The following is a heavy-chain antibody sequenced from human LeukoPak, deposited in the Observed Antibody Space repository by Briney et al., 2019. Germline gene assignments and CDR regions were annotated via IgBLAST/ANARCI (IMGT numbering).Heavy chain of an antibody. Sequence: PGGSLRLSCAASGFTFSDYWMSWVSQAPGKGLEWVANMKHDGSEKYYVDSVKGRFTISRDNAKNPLFLQMNSLRAEDTALYYCAREGESSGYYSDYWGQGTLVTVSS. CDR1: GFTFSDYW. D-gene: IGHD3-22*01. V-gene: IGHV3-7*01. CDR3: AREGESSGYYSDY. J-gene: IGHJ4*02. CDR2: MKHDGSEK.